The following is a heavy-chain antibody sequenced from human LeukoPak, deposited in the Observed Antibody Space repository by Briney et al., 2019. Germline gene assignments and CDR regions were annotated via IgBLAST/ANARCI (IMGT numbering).Heavy chain of an antibody. CDR2: ISKTSTYI. CDR3: ARGSGVHF. CDR1: GFNLRTYS. J-gene: IGHJ4*02. Sequence: GGSLRLSCEVSGFNLRTYSMNWVRQAPGKGLEWVSSISKTSTYIYYADSVKGRFTISRGNANNTLYLQMDSLGAEDTAVYYCARGSGVHFWGQGTLVIVSS. D-gene: IGHD3-10*01. V-gene: IGHV3-21*01.